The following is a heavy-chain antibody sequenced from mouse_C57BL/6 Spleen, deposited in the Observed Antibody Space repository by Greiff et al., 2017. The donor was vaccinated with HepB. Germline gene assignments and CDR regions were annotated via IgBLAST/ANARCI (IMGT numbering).Heavy chain of an antibody. J-gene: IGHJ4*01. CDR3: AVYDYDDAMDY. CDR2: IYPGDGDT. D-gene: IGHD2-4*01. CDR1: GYAFSSSW. Sequence: VQLQQSGPELVKPGASVKISCKASGYAFSSSWMNWVKQRPGKGLEWIGRIYPGDGDTNYNGKFKGKATLTADKSSSTAYMQLSSLTSEDSAVYFSAVYDYDDAMDYWGQGTSVTVAS. V-gene: IGHV1-82*01.